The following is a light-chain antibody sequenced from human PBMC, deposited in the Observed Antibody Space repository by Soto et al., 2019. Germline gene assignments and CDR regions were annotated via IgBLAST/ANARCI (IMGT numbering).Light chain of an antibody. CDR2: DVT. Sequence: QSALTQPASVSGSPGQSITISCTEASSDIDGYNYVSWYQQHPVKPPKLIIYDVTNRPSGVSTRFSGSKSGNTASLTISGRQAEDEADDYCSSYRSRSTYVFGTGSKVTVI. CDR3: SSYRSRSTYV. J-gene: IGLJ1*01. CDR1: SSDIDGYNY. V-gene: IGLV2-14*01.